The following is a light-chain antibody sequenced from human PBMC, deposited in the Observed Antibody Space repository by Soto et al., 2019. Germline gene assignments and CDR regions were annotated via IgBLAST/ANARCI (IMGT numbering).Light chain of an antibody. CDR1: SSDVGFYNL. V-gene: IGLV2-23*01. CDR2: AGT. Sequence: QSVLTQPASVSGSAGQSITISCTGTSSDVGFYNLVSWYHQYPGKAPKLILYAGTKCPSGISTRFSGSMSGSTASLTISGLQAEDEGTYYCCSYATSDTLLFGGGTKLTVL. CDR3: CSYATSDTLL. J-gene: IGLJ2*01.